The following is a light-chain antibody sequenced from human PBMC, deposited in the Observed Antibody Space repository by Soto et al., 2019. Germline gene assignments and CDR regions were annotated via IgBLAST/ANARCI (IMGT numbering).Light chain of an antibody. Sequence: QSALTQPASVSGSPGQSLTISCTGTSSDVGGYNYVSWYQQHPDKAPKLMIYEVSNRPSGVSNRFSGSKSGNTASLTISGLQAEDEADYYCSSYTSSTTWVFGGGTKLTVL. CDR3: SSYTSSTTWV. V-gene: IGLV2-14*01. CDR2: EVS. J-gene: IGLJ3*02. CDR1: SSDVGGYNY.